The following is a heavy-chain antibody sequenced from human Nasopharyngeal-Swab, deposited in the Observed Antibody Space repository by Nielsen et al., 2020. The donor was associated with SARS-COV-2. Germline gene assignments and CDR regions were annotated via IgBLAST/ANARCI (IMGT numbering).Heavy chain of an antibody. CDR2: TYYRSKWYN. J-gene: IGHJ4*02. D-gene: IGHD3-10*01. CDR1: GDSVSSNSAA. V-gene: IGHV6-1*01. CDR3: ARGGVLWFGELFDY. Sequence: SCAISGDSVSSNSAAWNWIRQSPSRGLEWLGRTYYRSKWYNDYAVSVKSRITINPDTSKNQFSLQLNSVTPEDTAVYYCARGGVLWFGELFDYWGQGTLVTVSS.